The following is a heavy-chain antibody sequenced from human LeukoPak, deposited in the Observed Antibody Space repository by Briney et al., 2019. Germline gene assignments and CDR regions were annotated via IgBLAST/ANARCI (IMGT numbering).Heavy chain of an antibody. J-gene: IGHJ5*02. V-gene: IGHV1-8*01. D-gene: IGHD2-15*01. Sequence: ASVKVSCKASGYTFTSYDINWVRQATGQGLEWMGWMNPKSGNTGYAQKFQGRVTMTRNTSISTAYMELSSLRSEDTAVYYCAGGRYCSGGSCYPPGWFDPWGQGTLVTVSS. CDR1: GYTFTSYD. CDR2: MNPKSGNT. CDR3: AGGRYCSGGSCYPPGWFDP.